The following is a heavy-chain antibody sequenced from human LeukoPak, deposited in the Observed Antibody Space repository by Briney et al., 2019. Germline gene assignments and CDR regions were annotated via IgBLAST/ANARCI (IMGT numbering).Heavy chain of an antibody. J-gene: IGHJ4*02. CDR1: GGTFSSYA. D-gene: IGHD5-12*01. CDR3: ARDSPRRIGWLRSDIDVAPYYFDY. CDR2: IIPIFGTA. Sequence: GASVKVSCKASGGTFSSYAISRVRQAPGQGLEWMGGIIPIFGTANYAQKLQGRVTMTTDTSTSTAYMELRSLRSDDTAVYYCARDSPRRIGWLRSDIDVAPYYFDYWGQGTLVTVSS. V-gene: IGHV1-69*05.